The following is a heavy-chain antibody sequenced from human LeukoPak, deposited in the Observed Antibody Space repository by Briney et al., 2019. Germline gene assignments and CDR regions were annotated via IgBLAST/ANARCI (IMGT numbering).Heavy chain of an antibody. CDR2: INHSGST. D-gene: IGHD3-16*01. V-gene: IGHV4-34*01. CDR1: GGSISGYY. Sequence: SETLSLTCAVYGGSISGYYWSWIRQPPGKGLEWIGEINHSGSTNYNPSLKSRVTISVDTSKNQLSLKLSSVTAADTAMYYCARVVDPGGYYYFYYMDVWGKGTTVTVSS. CDR3: ARVVDPGGYYYFYYMDV. J-gene: IGHJ6*03.